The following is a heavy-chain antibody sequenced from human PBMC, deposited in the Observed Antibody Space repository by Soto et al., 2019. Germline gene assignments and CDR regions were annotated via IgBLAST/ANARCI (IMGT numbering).Heavy chain of an antibody. Sequence: GGSLRLSCAASGFTLSSYWTHWVRQAPGKGLVWVSRINSDGSNINYADSVKGRFTISRDNAKNTLYLQMNSLRAEDTAVYYCTREAFLDYWGQGTLVTVSS. J-gene: IGHJ4*02. V-gene: IGHV3-74*01. CDR2: INSDGSNI. D-gene: IGHD3-16*01. CDR3: TREAFLDY. CDR1: GFTLSSYW.